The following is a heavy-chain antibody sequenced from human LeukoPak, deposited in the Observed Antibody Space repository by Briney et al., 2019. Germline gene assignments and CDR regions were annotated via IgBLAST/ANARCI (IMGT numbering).Heavy chain of an antibody. CDR1: GFTFSSYG. CDR3: ARGYYGSGSPFDY. J-gene: IGHJ4*02. V-gene: IGHV3-30*02. CDR2: IRYDGSNK. D-gene: IGHD3-10*01. Sequence: GGSLRLSCAASGFTFSSYGMHWVRQAPGKGLEWVAFIRYDGSNKYYADSVKGRFTISRDNSKNTLYLQMNSLRAEDTAVYYCARGYYGSGSPFDYWGQGTLVTVSS.